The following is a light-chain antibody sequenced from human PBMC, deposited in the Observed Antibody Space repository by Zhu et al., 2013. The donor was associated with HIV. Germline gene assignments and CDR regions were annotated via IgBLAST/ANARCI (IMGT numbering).Light chain of an antibody. CDR1: KLGTKY. CDR2: QDR. V-gene: IGLV3-1*01. Sequence: SYKLTQTPSMSVSPGQTANITCSGDKLGTKYVSWYQQKPGQSPVLVIYQDRKRPSGIPERISASNSGNTATLTISGTQAMDEADYYCQAWDSSTDVVFGGGTKLTVL. J-gene: IGLJ2*01. CDR3: QAWDSSTDVV.